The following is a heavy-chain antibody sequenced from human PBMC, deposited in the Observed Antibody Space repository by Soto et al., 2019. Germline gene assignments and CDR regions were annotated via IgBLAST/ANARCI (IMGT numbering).Heavy chain of an antibody. V-gene: IGHV1-8*01. CDR3: AREGRYFDRPQASAY. D-gene: IGHD3-9*01. CDR1: GYTFSNYD. CDR2: MNPNSGNT. J-gene: IGHJ1*01. Sequence: ASVKVSCKASGYTFSNYDINWVRQATGQGLEWMGWMNPNSGNTGYAQKFQGRVTMTRSSSISTAYMELSSLRSEDTAVYYCAREGRYFDRPQASAYWGQGTLVTVSS.